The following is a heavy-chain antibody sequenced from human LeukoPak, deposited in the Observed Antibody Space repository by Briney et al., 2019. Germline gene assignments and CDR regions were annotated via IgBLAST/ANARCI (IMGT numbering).Heavy chain of an antibody. Sequence: PGGSLRLSCAASGFTFSSYAMSWIRQAPGKGLEWVSYISSSGSTIYYADSVKGRFTISRDNAKNSLYLQMNSLRAEDTAVYYCARVEAAAVFWFDYWGQGTLVTVSS. CDR2: ISSSGSTI. CDR3: ARVEAAAVFWFDY. V-gene: IGHV3-11*01. D-gene: IGHD6-13*01. CDR1: GFTFSSYA. J-gene: IGHJ4*02.